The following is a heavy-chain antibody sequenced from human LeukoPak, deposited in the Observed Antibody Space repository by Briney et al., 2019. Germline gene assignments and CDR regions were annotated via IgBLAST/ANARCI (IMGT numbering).Heavy chain of an antibody. J-gene: IGHJ5*02. CDR2: INPNSGGT. CDR1: GYTFTGYY. CDR3: ARVGSRDGYNFGFDP. D-gene: IGHD5-24*01. V-gene: IGHV1-2*02. Sequence: ASVKVSCKASGYTFTGYYMHWVRQAPGQGLEWMGWINPNSGGTNYAQKFQGRVTMTRDTSISTAYMELSRLRSDDTAVYYCARVGSRDGYNFGFDPWGQGTLLTVSS.